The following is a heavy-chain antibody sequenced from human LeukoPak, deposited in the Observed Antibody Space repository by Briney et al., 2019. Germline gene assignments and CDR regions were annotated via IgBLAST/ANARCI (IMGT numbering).Heavy chain of an antibody. CDR1: GFTFSSYG. CDR3: AKEDSSSWYYYYYYMDV. CDR2: ISYDGSNK. Sequence: GGSLRLSCAASGFTFSSYGMSWVRQAPGKGLEWVAVISYDGSNKYYADSVKGRFTISRDNSKNTLYLQMNSLRAEDTAVYYCAKEDSSSWYYYYYYMDVWGKGTTVTVSS. D-gene: IGHD6-13*01. V-gene: IGHV3-30*18. J-gene: IGHJ6*03.